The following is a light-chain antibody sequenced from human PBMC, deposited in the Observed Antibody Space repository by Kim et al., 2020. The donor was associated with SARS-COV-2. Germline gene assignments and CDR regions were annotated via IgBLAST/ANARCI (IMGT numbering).Light chain of an antibody. CDR1: SSYIGRFKA. V-gene: IGLV2-8*01. CDR2: EVS. Sequence: QAATMSYTGTSSYIGRFKAVSWSEQYPGQTPKLIVYEVSQRISGVPDRFSGSKSGNTASQTVSGLQAEDEADYHCSSKAGSNIYVFGTGTKVTVL. CDR3: SSKAGSNIYV. J-gene: IGLJ1*01.